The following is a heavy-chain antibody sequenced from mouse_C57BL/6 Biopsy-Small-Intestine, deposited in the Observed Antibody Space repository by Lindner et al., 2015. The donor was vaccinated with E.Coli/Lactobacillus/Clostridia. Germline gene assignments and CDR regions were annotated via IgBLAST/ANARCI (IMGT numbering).Heavy chain of an antibody. Sequence: SVKVSCKASGYSFTGYYIHWVRQAPGQGLEWMGRIDPDSGGTHYVEKFQGRATMTRDTSISTVYLEMSRLNSDDTAVYFYARDRSISSRHYYYYNHMDVWGTGITVTVSS. CDR2: IDPDSGGT. CDR1: GYSFTGYY. CDR3: ARDRSISSRHYYYYNHMDV. D-gene: IGHD1-2*01. J-gene: IGHJ1*03. V-gene: IGHV1-77*01.